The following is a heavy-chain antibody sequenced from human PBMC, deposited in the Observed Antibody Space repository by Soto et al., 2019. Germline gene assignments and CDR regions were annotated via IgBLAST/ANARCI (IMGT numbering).Heavy chain of an antibody. J-gene: IGHJ6*02. CDR3: ARDAGIPSNGMDV. D-gene: IGHD6-13*01. CDR1: GYTFTSHR. CDR2: ITPYNRNT. V-gene: IGHV1-18*01. Sequence: PSVKVSCKTSGYTFTSHRITWVRQAPGQGLEWMGWITPYNRNTNYAQKFQGRVTMTTDTSAHTAYMELRSLRSDDTAMYYCARDAGIPSNGMDVWGQGTAVTVS.